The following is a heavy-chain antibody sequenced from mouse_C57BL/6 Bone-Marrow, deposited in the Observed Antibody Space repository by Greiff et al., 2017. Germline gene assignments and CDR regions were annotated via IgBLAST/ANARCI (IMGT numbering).Heavy chain of an antibody. V-gene: IGHV1-69*01. J-gene: IGHJ4*01. Sequence: QVQLQQPGAELVMPGASVQLSCKASGYTFTSYWMHWVKQRPGQGLEWIGEIDPSDSYTNYNQKFKGKSTLTVDKSSSTAYMQLSSLTSEDSAVYYCASPYYSNSYAMDYWGQGTSVTVSS. CDR1: GYTFTSYW. CDR3: ASPYYSNSYAMDY. CDR2: IDPSDSYT. D-gene: IGHD2-5*01.